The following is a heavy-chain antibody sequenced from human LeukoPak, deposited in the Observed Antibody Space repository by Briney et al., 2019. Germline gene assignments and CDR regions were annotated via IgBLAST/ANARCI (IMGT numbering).Heavy chain of an antibody. CDR2: ISSSGGSA. J-gene: IGHJ4*02. D-gene: IGHD6-13*01. CDR1: GFTFSSYA. V-gene: IGHV3-23*01. CDR3: AKNGRIPASGIKFFLVH. Sequence: GGSLRLSCAASGFTFSSYAMSWVRQAPGKGLEWVSSISSSGGSAFYADSVKGRFTISRDTSKNTLFLQLNSLRAEDTAIYFCAKNGRIPASGIKFFLVHWGQGTLVSVSS.